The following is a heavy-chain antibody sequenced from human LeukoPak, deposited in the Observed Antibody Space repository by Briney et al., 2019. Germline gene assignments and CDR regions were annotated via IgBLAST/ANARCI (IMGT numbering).Heavy chain of an antibody. CDR2: IRYDGSNK. J-gene: IGHJ3*02. D-gene: IGHD1-26*01. V-gene: IGHV3-30*02. Sequence: PGGSLRLSCAASGFTFSSYGMHWVRQAPGKGLEGVAFIRYDGSNKYYADSVKGRFTISRDNSKKTLYLQMNSLRAEDTAVYYCAKDLEIVGATRGGAFDIWGQGTMVTVSS. CDR3: AKDLEIVGATRGGAFDI. CDR1: GFTFSSYG.